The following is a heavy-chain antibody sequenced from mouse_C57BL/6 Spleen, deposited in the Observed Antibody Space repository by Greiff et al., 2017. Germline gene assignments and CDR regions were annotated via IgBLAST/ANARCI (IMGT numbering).Heavy chain of an antibody. CDR1: GYTFTDYY. J-gene: IGHJ2*01. CDR2: INPNNGGT. Sequence: EVQLQQSGPELVKPGASVKISCKASGYTFTDYYMNWVKQSHGKSLEWIGDINPNNGGTSYNQKFKGKATLTVDKSSSTAYMELRSLTSEDSAVYYCAREGQLRPRDYWGQGTTLTVSS. D-gene: IGHD3-2*02. V-gene: IGHV1-26*01. CDR3: AREGQLRPRDY.